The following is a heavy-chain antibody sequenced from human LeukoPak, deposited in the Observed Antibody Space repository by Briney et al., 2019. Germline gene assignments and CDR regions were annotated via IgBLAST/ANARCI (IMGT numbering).Heavy chain of an antibody. D-gene: IGHD3-22*01. CDR1: RYTFIDYY. Sequence: ASVKVSCKASRYTFIDYYIHWVREAPGQGLEWMGWINPKTGVTNYAQRSQGRVTITRDTSISTAYMEVNRLRSDDTAIYYCARGGGSSGCPDYWGQGTLVTVSS. CDR3: ARGGGSSGCPDY. V-gene: IGHV1-2*02. J-gene: IGHJ4*02. CDR2: INPKTGVT.